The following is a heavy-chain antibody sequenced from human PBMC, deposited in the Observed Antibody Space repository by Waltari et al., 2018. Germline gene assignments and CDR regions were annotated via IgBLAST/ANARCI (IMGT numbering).Heavy chain of an antibody. J-gene: IGHJ4*02. CDR1: GYTFIGNY. CDR2: INPNTGGT. V-gene: IGHV1-2*02. Sequence: QVQLVQSGAEVKKPGTSVNVTCKASGYTFIGNYIHWVRQAPGQGLEWMGWINPNTGGTKYAQKYQGRVTLTRDTSISTAYMELSSLGSDDMAVFYCARQAARNFDYWGQGTLVTVSS. CDR3: ARQAARNFDY.